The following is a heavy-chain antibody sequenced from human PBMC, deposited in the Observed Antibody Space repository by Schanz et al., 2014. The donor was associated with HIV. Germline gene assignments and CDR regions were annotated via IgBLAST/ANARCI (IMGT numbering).Heavy chain of an antibody. CDR1: GFTFSNYA. D-gene: IGHD5-12*01. J-gene: IGHJ3*02. CDR3: ARVSGYNSPDAFDI. CDR2: ISYDGSNK. Sequence: QVKLVESGGGVVQPGRSLRLSCAVSGFTFSNYAMHWVRQAPGKGLEWVAVISYDGSNKYYADSVKGRFTISRDNAKNSLYLQMNSLRAEDTAVYYCARVSGYNSPDAFDIWGQGTMVTVSS. V-gene: IGHV3-30-3*01.